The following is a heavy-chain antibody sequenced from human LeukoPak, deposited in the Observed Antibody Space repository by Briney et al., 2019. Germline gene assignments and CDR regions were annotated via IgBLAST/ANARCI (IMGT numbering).Heavy chain of an antibody. J-gene: IGHJ6*02. CDR2: ISSSSSYI. V-gene: IGHV3-21*01. CDR1: GFTFSSYA. CDR3: ARRIGDSGRLYYYYGMDV. Sequence: KPGGSLRLSCAASGFTFSSYAMSWVRQAPGKGLEWVSSISSSSSYIYYADSVKGRFTISRDNAKNSLYLQMNSLRAEDTAVYYCARRIGDSGRLYYYYGMDVWGQGTTVTVSS. D-gene: IGHD6-13*01.